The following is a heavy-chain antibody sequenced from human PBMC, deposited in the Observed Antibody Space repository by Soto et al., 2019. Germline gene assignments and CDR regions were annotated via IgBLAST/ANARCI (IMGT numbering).Heavy chain of an antibody. CDR2: ISYDGSNK. CDR1: GFTFSSYA. V-gene: IGHV3-30-3*01. CDR3: ARAPTTVTTAYYFDY. J-gene: IGHJ4*02. D-gene: IGHD4-17*01. Sequence: QVQLVESGGGVVQPGRSLRLSCAASGFTFSSYAMHCVRQAPGKGLEWVAVISYDGSNKYYADSVKGRFTISRDNSKNTLYLQMNSLRAEDTAVYYCARAPTTVTTAYYFDYWGQGTLVTVSS.